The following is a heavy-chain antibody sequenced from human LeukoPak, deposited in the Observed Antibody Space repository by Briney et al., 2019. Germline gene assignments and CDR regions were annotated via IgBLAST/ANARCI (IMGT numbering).Heavy chain of an antibody. V-gene: IGHV3-7*01. CDR3: AREIDSAAAGNAY. Sequence: GGSLRLSCAASGFTFSSYWMSWVRQAPGKGLEWVANIKQDGSEKYYVDSVKGRFTISRDNAKNSLYLQMNSLRAEDTALYYCAREIDSAAAGNAYWGQGTLVTVSS. D-gene: IGHD6-13*01. CDR2: IKQDGSEK. J-gene: IGHJ4*02. CDR1: GFTFSSYW.